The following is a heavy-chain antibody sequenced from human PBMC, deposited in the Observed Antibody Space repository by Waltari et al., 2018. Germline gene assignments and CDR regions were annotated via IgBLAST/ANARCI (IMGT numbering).Heavy chain of an antibody. Sequence: QLVQSGAEVKKPGASVKVSCQASGYIFSNYGITWVRKAPGQGLEWMGWIYPYSDNTKYEQSLQGRVTLTTDTSTTTAYMEIRSLRSDDTAIYYCARDDADSSNFGGFWGQGTLVTVSS. V-gene: IGHV1-18*01. CDR1: GYIFSNYG. CDR2: IYPYSDNT. J-gene: IGHJ4*02. D-gene: IGHD6-13*01. CDR3: ARDDADSSNFGGF.